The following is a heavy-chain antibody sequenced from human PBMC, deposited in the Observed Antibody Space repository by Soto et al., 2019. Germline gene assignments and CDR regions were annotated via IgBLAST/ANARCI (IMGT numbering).Heavy chain of an antibody. CDR3: ARAPPGPSPRWDV. J-gene: IGHJ6*02. Sequence: SEALSVPCADSGASMSSGGHSWSWIRQSPGKGLEWIGCIYATGKTYYNPSLKSRVTISVDTSNNLFSLNVTSVTAADTAVYYCARAPPGPSPRWDVWGQGTTVPVSS. D-gene: IGHD3-10*01. CDR1: GASMSSGGHS. CDR2: IYATGKT. V-gene: IGHV4-30-2*06.